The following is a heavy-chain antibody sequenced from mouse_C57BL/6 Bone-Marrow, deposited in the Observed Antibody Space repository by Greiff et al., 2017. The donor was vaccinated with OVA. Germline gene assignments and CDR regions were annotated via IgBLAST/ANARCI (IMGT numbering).Heavy chain of an antibody. Sequence: EVKVEESGGGLVKPGGSLKLSCAASGFTFSDYGMHWVRQAPEKGLEWVAYISSGSSTIYYADTVKGRFTISRDNAKNTLFLQMTSLRSEDTAMYYCARPYYGSKGGYYFDYWGQGTTLTVSS. CDR2: ISSGSSTI. J-gene: IGHJ2*01. V-gene: IGHV5-17*01. D-gene: IGHD1-1*01. CDR1: GFTFSDYG. CDR3: ARPYYGSKGGYYFDY.